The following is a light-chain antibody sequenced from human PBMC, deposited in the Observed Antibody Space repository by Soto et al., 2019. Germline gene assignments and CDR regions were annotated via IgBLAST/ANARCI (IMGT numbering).Light chain of an antibody. V-gene: IGKV3-15*01. CDR2: RAS. CDR3: QPYNNWPPLT. J-gene: IGKJ4*01. Sequence: EIVMTQSPATLSVSPGESSTLSCWASQSVAGDLAWYQQQPGQAPRLFIYRASTRATGIPARFSSSGSWTKFTLTISRLHSADFACYDCQPYNNWPPLTFGGGTRVDIK. CDR1: QSVAGD.